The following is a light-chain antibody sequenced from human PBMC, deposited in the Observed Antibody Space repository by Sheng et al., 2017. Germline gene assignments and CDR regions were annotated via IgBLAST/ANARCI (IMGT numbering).Light chain of an antibody. J-gene: IGKJ1*01. Sequence: IVMTQSPATLSVSPGERATLSCRASQSVSSNLVWYQQKPGQAPRLLIYGASTRATGIPARFSGSGSGTEFTLTISSLQSEDFAVYYCQQCNNWPRTFGQGTKVEI. V-gene: IGKV3-15*01. CDR3: QQCNNWPRT. CDR1: QSVSSN. CDR2: GAS.